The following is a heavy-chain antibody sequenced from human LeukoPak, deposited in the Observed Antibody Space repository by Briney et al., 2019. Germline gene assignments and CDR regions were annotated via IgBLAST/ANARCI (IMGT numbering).Heavy chain of an antibody. CDR1: GDSVSDTTHY. CDR3: ARLTKGRFFGFVFDF. D-gene: IGHD3-3*01. CDR2: IYYTGST. V-gene: IGHV4-39*01. J-gene: IGHJ4*02. Sequence: PSETLSLTCTVSGDSVSDTTHYWGWIRQPPGKGLEWIGNIYYTGSTYSNPSLRSRVTMSVDTSKNQFSLKMSSVTAADTAVYYCARLTKGRFFGFVFDFWGQGTLLTVSS.